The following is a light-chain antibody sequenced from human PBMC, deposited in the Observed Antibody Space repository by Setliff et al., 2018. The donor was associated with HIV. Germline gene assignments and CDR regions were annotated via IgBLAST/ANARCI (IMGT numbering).Light chain of an antibody. V-gene: IGLV2-14*01. Sequence: QSVLTQPASVSGSPGQSITISCTGTSSDVGLYNYVSWYQQHPGKVPKVMIYDVTNRPSGVSNRFSGSKSGNTASLTISGLQAEDEADYYGTSYTTSRTVVFGGGTKVTVL. CDR3: TSYTTSRTVV. J-gene: IGLJ2*01. CDR1: SSDVGLYNY. CDR2: DVT.